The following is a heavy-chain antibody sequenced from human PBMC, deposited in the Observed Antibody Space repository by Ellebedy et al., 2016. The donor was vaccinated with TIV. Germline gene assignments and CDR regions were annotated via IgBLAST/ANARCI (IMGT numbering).Heavy chain of an antibody. J-gene: IGHJ3*01. V-gene: IGHV3-48*04. CDR1: GFTFSTYD. CDR2: ISHSSSTR. D-gene: IGHD1-1*01. CDR3: ARDTKWPNDAFDV. Sequence: GESLKISCAASGFTFSTYDLNWVRPAPGKGLEWISYISHSSSTRYYADSVKGRSTISRDNAKNSLFLQLSSLRVEDTAVYYCARDTKWPNDAFDVWGQGTVVTVSS.